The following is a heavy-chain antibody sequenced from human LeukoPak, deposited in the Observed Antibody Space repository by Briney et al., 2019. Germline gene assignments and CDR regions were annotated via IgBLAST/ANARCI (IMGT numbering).Heavy chain of an antibody. J-gene: IGHJ4*02. V-gene: IGHV4-4*07. D-gene: IGHD3-22*01. CDR2: IYTSGST. CDR3: ARYFYDSSGYYYPDY. Sequence: SETLPLTCTVSGGSISGFYWSWIRQPAGKGLEWIGRIYTSGSTDYNPSLKSRVTMSVDKSKNQVSMKASSVTAADTAVYYCARYFYDSSGYYYPDYWGQGTLVTVSS. CDR1: GGSISGFY.